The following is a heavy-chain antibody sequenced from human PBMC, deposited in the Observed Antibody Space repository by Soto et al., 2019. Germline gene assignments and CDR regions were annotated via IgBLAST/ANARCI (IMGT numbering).Heavy chain of an antibody. Sequence: GGSLRLSCAASGFTFSSYSMNWVRQAPGKGLEWVSYISSSSSTIYYADSVKGRLTISRDNAKNSLYLQMNSLRAEDTAVYYCARDGRLHLPDDFDYWGQGTLVTVSS. CDR1: GFTFSSYS. D-gene: IGHD4-4*01. CDR2: ISSSSSTI. V-gene: IGHV3-48*01. CDR3: ARDGRLHLPDDFDY. J-gene: IGHJ4*02.